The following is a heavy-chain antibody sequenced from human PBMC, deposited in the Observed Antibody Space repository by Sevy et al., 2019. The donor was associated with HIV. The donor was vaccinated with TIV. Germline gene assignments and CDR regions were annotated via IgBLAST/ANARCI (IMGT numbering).Heavy chain of an antibody. CDR3: ARGKSGYGYALNY. CDR2: IHSDDTT. CDR1: GFTVNSNY. Sequence: GGSLRLSCAASGFTVNSNYMTWVRQAPGKGLEGVSVIHSDDTTYHADSVKDRFTISRDNFKNTLYLHMRSLSAEDTAVYYCARGKSGYGYALNYWGQGTLVTVSS. J-gene: IGHJ4*02. D-gene: IGHD5-18*01. V-gene: IGHV3-66*01.